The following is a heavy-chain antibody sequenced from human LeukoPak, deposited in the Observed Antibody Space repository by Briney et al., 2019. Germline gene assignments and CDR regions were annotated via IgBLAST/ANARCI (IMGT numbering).Heavy chain of an antibody. CDR1: GGSISTFY. D-gene: IGHD3-10*01. CDR3: ARDPTYYYGSGSYPTHYGMDV. CDR2: IYNSGST. V-gene: IGHV4-59*01. Sequence: PSETLSLTCTVSGGSISTFYWSWIRQPPGKGLEWIGCIYNSGSTNYNPSLKSRVTMSLDTSKNQFSLKLSSVTAADTAVYYCARDPTYYYGSGSYPTHYGMDVWGQGTTVTVSS. J-gene: IGHJ6*02.